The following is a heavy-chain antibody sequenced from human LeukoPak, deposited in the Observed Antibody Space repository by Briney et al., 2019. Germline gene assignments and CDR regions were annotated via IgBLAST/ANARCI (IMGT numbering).Heavy chain of an antibody. CDR2: INPSGGPT. CDR1: GYSFTDYY. J-gene: IGHJ6*02. CDR3: ARRGSPVDYDFWSGYSYYYYGMDV. Sequence: AASVKVSCKASGYSFTDYYIHWVRQAPGQGLEWMGIINPSGGPTSNAQKFQGRVTMTRNTSISTAYMELSSLRSEDTAVYYCARRGSPVDYDFWSGYSYYYYGMDVWGQGTTVTVSS. D-gene: IGHD3-3*01. V-gene: IGHV1-46*01.